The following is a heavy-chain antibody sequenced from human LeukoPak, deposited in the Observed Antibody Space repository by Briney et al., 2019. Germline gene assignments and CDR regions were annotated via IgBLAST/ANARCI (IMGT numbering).Heavy chain of an antibody. J-gene: IGHJ5*02. CDR2: VFSDGTYK. D-gene: IGHD2-2*01. CDR3: AKDRGYQLPFWFDP. V-gene: IGHV3-30*18. Sequence: GRSLTLSCAASGFTFSSSAMHWVRQAPGKGLEWVAVVFSDGTYKYYADSVKGRFTISRDNSKNTLYLQMNSLRAEDTAVYYCAKDRGYQLPFWFDPWGQGTLVTVSS. CDR1: GFTFSSSA.